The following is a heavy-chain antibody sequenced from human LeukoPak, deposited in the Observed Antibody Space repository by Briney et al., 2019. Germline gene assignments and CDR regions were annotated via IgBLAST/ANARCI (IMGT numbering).Heavy chain of an antibody. CDR3: AFYYYDSSGYYSPPDGLYAFDI. J-gene: IGHJ3*02. CDR2: INAGNGNT. D-gene: IGHD3-22*01. Sequence: ASVKVSCKASGYTFTSYVIHWVRQAPGQRLEWMGWINAGNGNTKYSQEFQDRVTITRDTSASTAYMELRSLRSDDTAVYYCAFYYYDSSGYYSPPDGLYAFDIWGQGTMVTVSS. CDR1: GYTFTSYV. V-gene: IGHV1-3*01.